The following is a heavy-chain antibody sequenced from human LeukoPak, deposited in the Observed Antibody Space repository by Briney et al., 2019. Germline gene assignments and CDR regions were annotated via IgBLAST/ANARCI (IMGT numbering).Heavy chain of an antibody. CDR3: ARGWGPAYCGGDCHRHFDY. V-gene: IGHV4-30-4*07. D-gene: IGHD2-21*02. CDR1: GGSISSGGYS. Sequence: SETLSLTCAVFGGSISSGGYSYNWIRQPPGKGLEWIGYIYNNGSTSYNPSLKSRVTMSVDTSKNQFSLKLNFATAADTAVYYCARGWGPAYCGGDCHRHFDYWGQGALVTVSS. CDR2: IYNNGST. J-gene: IGHJ4*02.